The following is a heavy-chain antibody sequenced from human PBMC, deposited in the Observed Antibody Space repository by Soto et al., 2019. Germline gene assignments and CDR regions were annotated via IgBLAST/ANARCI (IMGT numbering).Heavy chain of an antibody. CDR1: GFTFGDYA. CDR3: TTNYYDSSGYDNWFDP. J-gene: IGHJ5*02. D-gene: IGHD3-22*01. Sequence: GGSLRLSCTASGFTFGDYAMSWFRQAQGKGLEWVGFIRSKAYGGTTVYAASVKGRFTISRDDSKSIAYLQMNSLKTEDTAVYYCTTNYYDSSGYDNWFDPWGQGTLVTVSS. V-gene: IGHV3-49*03. CDR2: IRSKAYGGTT.